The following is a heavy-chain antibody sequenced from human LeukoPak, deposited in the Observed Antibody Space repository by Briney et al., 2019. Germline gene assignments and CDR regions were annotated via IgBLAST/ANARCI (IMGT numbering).Heavy chain of an antibody. CDR2: ISSSSNTI. V-gene: IGHV3-48*01. CDR1: GFTFSSYS. CDR3: ARDHHRRLYDSQARDTFDI. D-gene: IGHD3-22*01. J-gene: IGHJ3*02. Sequence: GGSLRLSCAASGFTFSSYSMNWVRQAPGKWLEWVSYISSSSNTIYYADSVKGRFTISRDNAKNSLYLQMNSLRAEDTAVYFCARDHHRRLYDSQARDTFDIWGQGTMVTVSS.